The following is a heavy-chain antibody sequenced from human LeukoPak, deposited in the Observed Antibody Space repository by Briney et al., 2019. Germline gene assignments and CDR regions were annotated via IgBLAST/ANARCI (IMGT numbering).Heavy chain of an antibody. CDR1: EFTFSISA. J-gene: IGHJ4*02. CDR2: LPAFGTTT. CDR3: ARVRGSYSLDY. D-gene: IGHD1-26*01. Sequence: GGSLRLSCVASEFTFSISAMNWVRQAPGKGLEWVSGLPAFGTTTYYADSVKGRFTISRDNAKNSLYLQMNSLRAEDTAVYYCARVRGSYSLDYWGQGTLVTVSS. V-gene: IGHV3-23*01.